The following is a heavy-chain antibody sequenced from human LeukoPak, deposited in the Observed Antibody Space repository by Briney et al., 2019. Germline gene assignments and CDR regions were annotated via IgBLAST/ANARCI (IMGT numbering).Heavy chain of an antibody. CDR3: ARRAVPGSNYFDY. Sequence: GGSLRLSCAASGFTFSAYSMSWVRQTPGKGLEWLSYISTSSATIYYADSVKGRFTISRDKAKNSLYLQMNSLRDEDSAVYYCARRAVPGSNYFDYWGQGTLVTVSS. J-gene: IGHJ4*02. CDR1: GFTFSAYS. D-gene: IGHD6-19*01. V-gene: IGHV3-48*02. CDR2: ISTSSATI.